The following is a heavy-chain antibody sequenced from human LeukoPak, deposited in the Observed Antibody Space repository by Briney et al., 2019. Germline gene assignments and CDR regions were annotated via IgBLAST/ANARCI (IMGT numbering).Heavy chain of an antibody. CDR2: IYSGGSS. CDR1: GGSIGSSSYY. Sequence: SETLSLTCTVSGGSIGSSSYYWGWIRQPPGKELEWIGSIYSGGSSYYNPSLKSRVTISVDTSNNQFSLKVNSVTAADTAVYYCARDAGHQLSRRNYYAMDVWGQGTTVTVSS. CDR3: ARDAGHQLSRRNYYAMDV. J-gene: IGHJ6*02. D-gene: IGHD1-1*01. V-gene: IGHV4-39*07.